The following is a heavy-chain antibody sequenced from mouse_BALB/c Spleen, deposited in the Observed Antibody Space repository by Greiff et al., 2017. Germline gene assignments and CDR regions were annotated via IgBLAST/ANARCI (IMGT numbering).Heavy chain of an antibody. CDR2: IRLKSNNYAT. CDR3: TRFITTATDWYFDV. V-gene: IGHV6-6*02. Sequence: EVKLVESGGGLVQPGGSMKLSCVASGFTFSNYWMNWVRQSPEKGLEWVAEIRLKSNNYATHYAESVKGRFPISRDDSKSSVYLQMNNLRAEDTGIYYCTRFITTATDWYFDVWGAGTTVTVSS. J-gene: IGHJ1*01. CDR1: GFTFSNYW. D-gene: IGHD1-2*01.